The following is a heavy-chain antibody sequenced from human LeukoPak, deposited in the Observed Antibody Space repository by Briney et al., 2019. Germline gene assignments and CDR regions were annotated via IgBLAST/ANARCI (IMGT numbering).Heavy chain of an antibody. CDR2: IKQDGSEK. J-gene: IGHJ4*02. CDR1: GFTFSSYW. D-gene: IGHD3-10*01. Sequence: GGSLRLSCAASGFTFSSYWMSWVRQAPGKGLEWVANIKQDGSEKYSVDSVKGRFTNSRDNAKNSLYLQMNSLRAEDTAVYYCARPSMVRGIDYWGQGTLVTVSS. V-gene: IGHV3-7*01. CDR3: ARPSMVRGIDY.